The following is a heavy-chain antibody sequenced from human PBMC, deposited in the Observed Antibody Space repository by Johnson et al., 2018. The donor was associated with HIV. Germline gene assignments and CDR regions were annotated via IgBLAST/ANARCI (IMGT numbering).Heavy chain of an antibody. CDR3: ARERYGSQAIDAFDI. CDR2: ISGSGDNT. CDR1: GFTFSSYA. D-gene: IGHD2-15*01. Sequence: VQLVESGGDLVQPGESLGLSCAASGFTFSSYAMNWVRQAPGKGLEWVSLISGSGDNTHYADSVKGRFTISRDKSKNTLYLQLNSLRAEDTAVYHCARERYGSQAIDAFDIWGQGTMVTVSS. J-gene: IGHJ3*02. V-gene: IGHV3-23*04.